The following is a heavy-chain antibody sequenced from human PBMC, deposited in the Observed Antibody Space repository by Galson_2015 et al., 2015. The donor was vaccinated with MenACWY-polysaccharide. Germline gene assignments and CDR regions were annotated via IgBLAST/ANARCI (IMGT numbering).Heavy chain of an antibody. V-gene: IGHV3-23*01. CDR1: GFTFSSYA. D-gene: IGHD2-2*01. CDR3: AKDLPAATYYYYGMDV. Sequence: SLRLSCAASGFTFSSYAMSWVRQAPGKGLEWVSAISGSGGSTYYADSVKGRFTISRDNSKNTLYLQMNSLRAEDTAVYYCAKDLPAATYYYYGMDVWGQGTTVTVSS. CDR2: ISGSGGST. J-gene: IGHJ6*02.